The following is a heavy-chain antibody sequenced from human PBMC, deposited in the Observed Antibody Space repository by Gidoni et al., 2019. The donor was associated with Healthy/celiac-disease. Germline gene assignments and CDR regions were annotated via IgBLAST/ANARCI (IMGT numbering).Heavy chain of an antibody. CDR2: IIPIFGTA. J-gene: IGHJ4*02. CDR3: ARVGCSSTSCYQNFDY. CDR1: GGTFSRSA. Sequence: QVQLVQSGAEVKKPGSSVKVSCTASGGTFSRSAIRWVRQAPGQGLEWMGGIIPIFGTANYAQKFQGRVTITADKSTSTAYMELSSLRSEDTAVYYCARVGCSSTSCYQNFDYWGQGTLVTVSS. V-gene: IGHV1-69*06. D-gene: IGHD2-2*01.